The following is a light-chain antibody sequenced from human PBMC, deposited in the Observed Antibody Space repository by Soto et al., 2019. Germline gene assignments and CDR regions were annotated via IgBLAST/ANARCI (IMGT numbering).Light chain of an antibody. V-gene: IGLV2-14*03. Sequence: QSALTQPASVSGSPGQSITISCTGTSSDVGSYNYVSWYQQHPGKAPKLMIYDVRNRPSGLSHRFSASTSGNTASLTISGLQAEDEADYYCSSYTSSSLHVFGTGTKLTVL. CDR3: SSYTSSSLHV. CDR2: DVR. J-gene: IGLJ1*01. CDR1: SSDVGSYNY.